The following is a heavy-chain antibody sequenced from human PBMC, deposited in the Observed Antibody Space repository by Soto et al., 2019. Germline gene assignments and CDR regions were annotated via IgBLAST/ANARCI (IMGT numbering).Heavy chain of an antibody. J-gene: IGHJ6*02. D-gene: IGHD2-21*02. Sequence: SETLYLTCTVSGDSISRGAYYWTWIRQHPGKGLEWIGYISNTGRTYYNPSLKSRLTISLDTSENQFSLKLSSVTAADTAVYYCARDIVVVTAIPPYYYGMDVWGQGTTVTVSS. CDR3: ARDIVVVTAIPPYYYGMDV. CDR2: ISNTGRT. V-gene: IGHV4-31*03. CDR1: GDSISRGAYY.